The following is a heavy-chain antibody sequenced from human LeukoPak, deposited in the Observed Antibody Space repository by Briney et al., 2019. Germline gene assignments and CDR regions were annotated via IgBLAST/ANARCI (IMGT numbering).Heavy chain of an antibody. D-gene: IGHD3-22*01. CDR3: TREGVYAPDGSGYHRDAFDI. CDR1: GGTFSSYV. CDR2: IIPVLGVS. Sequence: GASVKVSCKASGGTFSSYVITWVRQAPGQGLEWMGRIIPVLGVSNFARKLQGRVTITADTSTNTAHMELSRLESGDTAVYYCTREGVYAPDGSGYHRDAFDIWGQGTVVIVSS. J-gene: IGHJ3*02. V-gene: IGHV1-69*04.